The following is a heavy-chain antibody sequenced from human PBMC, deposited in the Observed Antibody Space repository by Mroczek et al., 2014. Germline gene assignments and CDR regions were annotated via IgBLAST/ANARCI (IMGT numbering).Heavy chain of an antibody. CDR3: AINSEVGATSDYYGMDV. J-gene: IGHJ6*02. CDR1: GFTFSSYG. Sequence: QVQLVQSGEGVVQPGRSLRLSCAASGFTFSSYGMHWVRQAPGKGLEWVAVISYDGSNKYYADSVKGRFTISRDNSKNTLYLQMNSLRAEDTAVYYCAINSEVGATSDYYGMDVWGQGTTVTVSS. CDR2: ISYDGSNK. V-gene: IGHV3-30*03. D-gene: IGHD1-26*01.